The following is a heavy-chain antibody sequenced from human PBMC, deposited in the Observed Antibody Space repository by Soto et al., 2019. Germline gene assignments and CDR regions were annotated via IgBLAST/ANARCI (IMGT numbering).Heavy chain of an antibody. D-gene: IGHD5-12*01. V-gene: IGHV1-2*02. Sequence: QLQLVQSGAQVTKPGASVKVSCRISGPTFTTYFIHWVRQAPGQGLEWMGWIDPKSGGTTYEQKFRGRVTMTRVTSSNTAYMELIRLTSDDMALYYCARVAVDLTEWGQGSLITVSS. J-gene: IGHJ4*02. CDR1: GPTFTTYF. CDR3: ARVAVDLTE. CDR2: IDPKSGGT.